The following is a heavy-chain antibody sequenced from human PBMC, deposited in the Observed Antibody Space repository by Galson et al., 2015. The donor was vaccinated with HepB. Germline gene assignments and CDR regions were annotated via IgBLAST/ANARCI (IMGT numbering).Heavy chain of an antibody. V-gene: IGHV3-21*01. CDR3: ARDKTIFGVVYYYYGMDV. CDR1: GFTFSSYS. J-gene: IGHJ6*02. Sequence: SLRLSCAASGFTFSSYSMNWVRQAPGKGLEWVSSISSSSSYIYYADSVKGRFTISRDNAKNSLYLQMNSLRAEDTAVYYCARDKTIFGVVYYYYGMDVWGQGTTVTVSS. CDR2: ISSSSSYI. D-gene: IGHD3-3*01.